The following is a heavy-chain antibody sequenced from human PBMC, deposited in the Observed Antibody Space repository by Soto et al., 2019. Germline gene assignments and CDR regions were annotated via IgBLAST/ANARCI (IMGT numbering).Heavy chain of an antibody. CDR1: GFMFSNYA. J-gene: IGHJ1*01. V-gene: IGHV3-23*01. D-gene: IGHD2-15*01. CDR2: IKPTGGST. CDR3: VNNPLATTGGIEYFQH. Sequence: EVQLLESGGGLVQPGGSLRLSCEASGFMFSNYALSWVRQAPGMGLEWVSSIKPTGGSTYYADSVKGRFTISRDNSKNTLYLHMAGLRADDTAIYFCVNNPLATTGGIEYFQHWGRGTRVTVSS.